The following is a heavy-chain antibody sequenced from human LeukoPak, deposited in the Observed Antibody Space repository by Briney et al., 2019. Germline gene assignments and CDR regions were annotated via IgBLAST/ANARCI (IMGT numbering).Heavy chain of an antibody. J-gene: IGHJ4*02. Sequence: GGSLRLSCGASGFTFTNYAMSWVRQAPGKRLESVSDISSTGGTTAYADSVRGRFTISRDNSRNTLYLQMNSLRAEDTAVYYCARADRYGTTWYGRVDYWGQGTLVTVSS. CDR3: ARADRYGTTWYGRVDY. D-gene: IGHD6-13*01. CDR2: ISSTGGTT. CDR1: GFTFTNYA. V-gene: IGHV3-23*01.